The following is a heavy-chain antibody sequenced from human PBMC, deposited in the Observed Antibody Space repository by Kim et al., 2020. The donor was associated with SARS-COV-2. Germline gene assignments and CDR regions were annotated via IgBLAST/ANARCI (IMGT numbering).Heavy chain of an antibody. D-gene: IGHD4-4*01. J-gene: IGHJ6*02. V-gene: IGHV4-59*08. CDR1: GGSISSYY. Sequence: SETLSLTCTVSGGSISSYYWSWIRQPPGKGLEWIGYIYYSGSTNYNPSLKSRVTISVDTSKNQFSLKLSSVTAADTAVYYCARLLNYSNYLYYYYYYGMDVWGQGTTVTVSS. CDR3: ARLLNYSNYLYYYYYYGMDV. CDR2: IYYSGST.